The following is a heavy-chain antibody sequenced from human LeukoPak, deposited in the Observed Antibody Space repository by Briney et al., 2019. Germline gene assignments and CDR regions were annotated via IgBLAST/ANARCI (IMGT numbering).Heavy chain of an antibody. D-gene: IGHD3-10*01. CDR3: ARDSTGFGEVFYDY. J-gene: IGHJ4*02. CDR2: INPNSGGT. Sequence: ASVTVSCKASGYTFTGYYMHWVRQAHGQGREWMGWINPNSGGTNYAQKFQGRVTMTRDTSISTAYMELSRLRSDDTAVYYCARDSTGFGEVFYDYWGQGTLVTVSS. V-gene: IGHV1-2*02. CDR1: GYTFTGYY.